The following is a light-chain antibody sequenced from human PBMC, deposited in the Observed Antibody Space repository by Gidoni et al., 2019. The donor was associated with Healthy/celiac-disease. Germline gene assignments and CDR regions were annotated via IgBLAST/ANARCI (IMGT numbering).Light chain of an antibody. CDR1: QSISRY. CDR2: DAS. CDR3: QQRSNWPPEGT. V-gene: IGKV3-11*01. Sequence: ELVLTQSPATLSSSPGERATLSCRARQSISRYLAWYQQKPGQAPRLLIYDASNRATGIPARFSGSGSGTDFTLTISSLEPEDFAVYYCQQRSNWPPEGTFGGGTKVEIK. J-gene: IGKJ4*01.